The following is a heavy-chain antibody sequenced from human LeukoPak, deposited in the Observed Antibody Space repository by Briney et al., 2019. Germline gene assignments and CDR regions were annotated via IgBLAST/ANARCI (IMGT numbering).Heavy chain of an antibody. CDR1: GGPISSGDHY. D-gene: IGHD3-22*01. J-gene: IGHJ5*02. Sequence: SETLSLTCTVSGGPISSGDHYWSSIRHPPAKGLEWIAYMYYSGSTYYNPSLKSRVTMSADTSKNQLSLKLSSVTAADTAVYYCARPYYYDSRIDPWGQGILVTVSS. V-gene: IGHV4-30-4*01. CDR3: ARPYYYDSRIDP. CDR2: MYYSGST.